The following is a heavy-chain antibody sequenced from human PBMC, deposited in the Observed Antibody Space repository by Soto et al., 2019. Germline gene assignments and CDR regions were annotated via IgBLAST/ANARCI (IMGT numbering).Heavy chain of an antibody. D-gene: IGHD3-3*01. CDR2: ISSSSTI. CDR3: ARDLTIFGVVIRGMDV. J-gene: IGHJ6*02. Sequence: GGSLRLSCAASGFTFSSYSMNWVRQAPGKGLEWVSCISSSSTIYYADSVKGRFTISRDNAKNSLYLQMNSLRDEDTAVYYCARDLTIFGVVIRGMDVWGQGTTVTVSS. V-gene: IGHV3-48*02. CDR1: GFTFSSYS.